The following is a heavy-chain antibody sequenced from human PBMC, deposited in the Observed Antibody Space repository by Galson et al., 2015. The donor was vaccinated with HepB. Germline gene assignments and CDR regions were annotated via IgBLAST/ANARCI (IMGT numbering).Heavy chain of an antibody. Sequence: SLRLSCAASGFSFSSYEMNWVRQAPGKGLEWVSYISSSGSTIYYADSVKGRFTISRDNAKNSLYLQMNSLRAEDTAVYYCAREHPRSGWFFQHWGQGTLVTVSS. V-gene: IGHV3-48*03. CDR1: GFSFSSYE. CDR2: ISSSGSTI. D-gene: IGHD6-19*01. CDR3: AREHPRSGWFFQH. J-gene: IGHJ1*01.